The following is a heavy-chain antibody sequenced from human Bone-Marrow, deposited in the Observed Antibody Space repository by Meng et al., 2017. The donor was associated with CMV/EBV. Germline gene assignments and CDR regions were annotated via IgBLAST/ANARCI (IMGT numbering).Heavy chain of an antibody. J-gene: IGHJ4*02. V-gene: IGHV1-8*01. CDR2: MNPNSGNT. CDR1: GYTFSSYD. Sequence: ASVKVSCKASGYTFSSYDINWVRQATGQGLEWMGWMNPNSGNTGYAQKFQGRVTMTRNTSISTAYMELNSLRAEDTAVYYCASGNPMEGNDYWGQGTLVTVSS. CDR3: ASGNPMEGNDY. D-gene: IGHD2-8*01.